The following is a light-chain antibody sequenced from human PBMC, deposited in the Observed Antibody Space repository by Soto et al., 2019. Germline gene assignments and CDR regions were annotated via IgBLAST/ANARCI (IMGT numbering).Light chain of an antibody. V-gene: IGKV3-11*01. J-gene: IGKJ3*01. CDR1: QSVSSR. Sequence: IVLTQSPATLSLSPGERATLSCRASQSVSSRLAWYQQKPGQAPRLLIYDTFNRATGIPARFSGSGSGTDFTLTIRSLEHEDFAVDYCQHYSNFGPGTKVDIK. CDR2: DTF. CDR3: QHYSN.